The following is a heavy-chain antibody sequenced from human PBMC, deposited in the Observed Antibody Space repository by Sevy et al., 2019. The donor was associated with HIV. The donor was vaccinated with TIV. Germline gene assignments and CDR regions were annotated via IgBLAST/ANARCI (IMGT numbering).Heavy chain of an antibody. J-gene: IGHJ4*02. CDR3: ARKYDSSGYFDY. V-gene: IGHV3-23*01. CDR1: GFTFSNYA. Sequence: GGSLRRSCAASGFTFSNYAMNWVRQAPGKGLEWVSGISGSGGSGTKTNYADSVKGRFTISRDDSKNSLFLQLYSLRVEDTAIYYCARKYDSSGYFDYWGQGTLVTVSS. CDR2: ISGSGGSGTKT. D-gene: IGHD3-22*01.